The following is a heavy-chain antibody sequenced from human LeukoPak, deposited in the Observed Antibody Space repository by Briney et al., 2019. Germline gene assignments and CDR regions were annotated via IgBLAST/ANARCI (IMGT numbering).Heavy chain of an antibody. CDR1: GFPFDDYA. Sequence: GGSLRLSCGPSGFPFDDYAMHWVRQAPGKGLEWVSLISGDGGSTYYTDSVKGRFTISRDNSKNSLYLQMNSLRTEDTALYYCAKGIYYYYAMDVWGQGTTVTVSS. V-gene: IGHV3-43*02. CDR3: AKGIYYYYAMDV. CDR2: ISGDGGST. J-gene: IGHJ6*02.